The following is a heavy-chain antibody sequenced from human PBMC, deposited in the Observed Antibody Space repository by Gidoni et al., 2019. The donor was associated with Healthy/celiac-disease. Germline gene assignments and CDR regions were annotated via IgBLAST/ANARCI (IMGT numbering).Heavy chain of an antibody. Sequence: QLQLQESGPGLVKPSETLSLTCTVSGGFISSSSYYWGWIRQPPGKGLEWIGSIYYSGSTYYNPSLKSRVTISVDTSKNQFSLKLSSVTAADTAVYYCASGGGYSGYDFCHWGHGTLVTVSS. J-gene: IGHJ4*01. V-gene: IGHV4-39*01. CDR1: GGFISSSSYY. CDR3: ASGGGYSGYDFCH. D-gene: IGHD5-12*01. CDR2: IYYSGST.